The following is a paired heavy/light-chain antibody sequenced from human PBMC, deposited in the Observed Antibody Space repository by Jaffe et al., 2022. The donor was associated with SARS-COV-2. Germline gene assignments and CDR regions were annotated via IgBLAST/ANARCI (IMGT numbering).Light chain of an antibody. J-gene: IGLJ2*01. Sequence: SYELTQPPSVSVSPGQTASITCSGDKLGDKYACWYQQKPGQSPVLVIYQDSKRPSGIPERFSGSNSGNTATLTISGTQAMDEADYYCQAWDSSTLVVFGGGTKLTVL. V-gene: IGLV3-1*01. CDR2: QDS. CDR1: KLGDKY. CDR3: QAWDSSTLVV.
Heavy chain of an antibody. D-gene: IGHD2-2*02. CDR1: GYTFTGYY. J-gene: IGHJ6*02. Sequence: QVQLVQSGAEVKKPGASVKVSCKASGYTFTGYYMHWVRQAPGQGLEWMGWINPNSGGTNYAQKFQGRVTMTRDTSISTAYMELSRLRSDDTAVYYCARDNSADIVVVPAAIGDYYYYGMDVWGQGTTVTVSS. V-gene: IGHV1-2*02. CDR2: INPNSGGT. CDR3: ARDNSADIVVVPAAIGDYYYYGMDV.